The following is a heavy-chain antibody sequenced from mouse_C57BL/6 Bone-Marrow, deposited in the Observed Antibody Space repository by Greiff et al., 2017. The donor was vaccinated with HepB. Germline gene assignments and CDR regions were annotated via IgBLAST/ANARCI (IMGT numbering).Heavy chain of an antibody. CDR3: ARWGIYYYGSSYYFDY. D-gene: IGHD1-1*01. Sequence: QVQLKQPGTELVRPGSSVKLSCKASGYTFTSYWMDWVKQRPGQGLEWIGNIYPSDSETHYNQKFKDKATLTVDKSSSTAYMQLSSLTSEDSAVYYCARWGIYYYGSSYYFDYWGQGTTLTVSS. J-gene: IGHJ2*01. CDR1: GYTFTSYW. CDR2: IYPSDSET. V-gene: IGHV1-61*01.